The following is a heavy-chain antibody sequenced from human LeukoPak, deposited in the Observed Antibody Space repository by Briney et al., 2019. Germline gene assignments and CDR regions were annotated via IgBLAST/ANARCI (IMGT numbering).Heavy chain of an antibody. D-gene: IGHD6-19*01. Sequence: ASVKVSCKASGYTFTSYAMNWVRQAPGQGLEWMGWINTNTGNPTYARGFTGRFVLSLDTSVSTAYLQISSLKAEDTAVYYCARLLRSSGWYYFDYWGQGTLVTVSS. CDR3: ARLLRSSGWYYFDY. CDR2: INTNTGNP. CDR1: GYTFTSYA. J-gene: IGHJ4*02. V-gene: IGHV7-4-1*02.